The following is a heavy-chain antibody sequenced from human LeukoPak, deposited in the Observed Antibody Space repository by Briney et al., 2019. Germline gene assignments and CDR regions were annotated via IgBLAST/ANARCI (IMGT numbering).Heavy chain of an antibody. CDR1: GGTFSSYA. CDR3: ASEGPLPAANDY. CDR2: IIPIFGTA. Sequence: SVKVSCKASGGTFSSYAISWVRQAPGQGLEWMGGIIPIFGTANYAQKFQGRVTITADESTSTAYMELSSLRSEDTAVYYCASEGPLPAANDYRGQGTLVTVSS. V-gene: IGHV1-69*13. J-gene: IGHJ4*02. D-gene: IGHD2-2*01.